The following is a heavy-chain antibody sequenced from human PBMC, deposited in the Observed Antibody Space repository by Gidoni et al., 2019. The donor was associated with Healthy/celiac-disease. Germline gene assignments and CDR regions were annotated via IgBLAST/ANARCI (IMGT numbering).Heavy chain of an antibody. D-gene: IGHD2-2*01. J-gene: IGHJ5*02. V-gene: IGHV4-31*03. Sequence: QVQLQESGPGLVKPSQTLSLTCTVPGGSISSGGYYWSWIRQHPGKGLGWIGYIYYSGSTYYNPSLKSRVTISVDTSKNQFSLKLSSVTAADTAVYYCARGREYCSSTSCPRWFDPWGQGTLVTVSS. CDR3: ARGREYCSSTSCPRWFDP. CDR1: GGSISSGGYY. CDR2: IYYSGST.